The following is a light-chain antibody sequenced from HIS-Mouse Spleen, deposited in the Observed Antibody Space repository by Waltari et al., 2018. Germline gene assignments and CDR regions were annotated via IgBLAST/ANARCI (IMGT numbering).Light chain of an antibody. Sequence: AIQLTQSPSSLSASVGDRVTIPCRASQGISSSLAWYHQKPGKAPKLLIYDASSLESGVPSRFSGSGSGTDFTLTISSLQPEDFATYYCQQFNSYPALTFGGGTKVEIK. V-gene: IGKV1-13*02. CDR2: DAS. CDR1: QGISSS. CDR3: QQFNSYPALT. J-gene: IGKJ4*01.